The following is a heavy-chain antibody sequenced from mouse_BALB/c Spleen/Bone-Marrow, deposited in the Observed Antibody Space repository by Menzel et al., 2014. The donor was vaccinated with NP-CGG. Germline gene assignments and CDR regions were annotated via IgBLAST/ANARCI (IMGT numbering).Heavy chain of an antibody. CDR2: IDPANGNT. V-gene: IGHV14-3*02. CDR3: ASYVYGYYFDY. Sequence: DVKLQESGAELVKPGASVKLSCTASGFNIKDTYMHWVKQRPEQGLEWIGRIDPANGNTKYDPKFQGKATITADTSSNTAYLQLSSLTSEDTAVYYCASYVYGYYFDYWGRGTTLTVSS. J-gene: IGHJ2*01. D-gene: IGHD2-2*01. CDR1: GFNIKDTY.